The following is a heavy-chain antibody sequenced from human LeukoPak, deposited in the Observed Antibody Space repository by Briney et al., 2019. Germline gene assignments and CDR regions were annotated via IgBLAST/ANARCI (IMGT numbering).Heavy chain of an antibody. CDR1: GFTVSRNY. CDR2: IYSGDGT. D-gene: IGHD4-23*01. CDR3: TRVTHGGPDS. V-gene: IGHV3-66*01. Sequence: GGSLRLSCAASGFTVSRNYMSWVRQAPGKGLEWVSIIYSGDGTYYADSVKGRFTISRDNPKNTLSLQMNSLRAEDTAVYYCTRVTHGGPDSWGQGTLVTVSS. J-gene: IGHJ4*02.